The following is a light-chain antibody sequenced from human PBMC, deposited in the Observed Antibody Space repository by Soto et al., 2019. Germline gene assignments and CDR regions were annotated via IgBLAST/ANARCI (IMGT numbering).Light chain of an antibody. CDR3: QHYYNWPLT. CDR2: GAS. Sequence: EIVMTQSPATLSVSPGERATLSCRASQSVSANLAWYQQKPGQGPRLLIYGASTRATGIPARFSGSGSGTELTLTISSLQSEDFAVYYCQHYYNWPLTFGGGTKVEIK. J-gene: IGKJ4*01. CDR1: QSVSAN. V-gene: IGKV3-15*01.